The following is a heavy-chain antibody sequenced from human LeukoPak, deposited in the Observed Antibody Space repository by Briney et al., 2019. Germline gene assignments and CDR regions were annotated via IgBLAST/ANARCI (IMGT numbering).Heavy chain of an antibody. Sequence: ASVKVSCKASGYTFTSYDINWVRQATGQGLEWMGWMNPNSGNTGYAQKFQGRVTMTRNTSISTAYMELSSLRSEDTAVYYCARGDRRCSSTSCYYHFDYWGQGTLVTVSS. D-gene: IGHD2-2*01. CDR3: ARGDRRCSSTSCYYHFDY. CDR2: MNPNSGNT. V-gene: IGHV1-8*01. J-gene: IGHJ4*02. CDR1: GYTFTSYD.